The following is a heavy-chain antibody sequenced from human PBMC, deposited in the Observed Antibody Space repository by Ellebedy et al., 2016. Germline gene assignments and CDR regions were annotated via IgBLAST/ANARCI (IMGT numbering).Heavy chain of an antibody. CDR1: GFTFSNFW. CDR2: IKQDGSEK. D-gene: IGHD3-10*01. Sequence: GGSLRLXCAASGFTFSNFWMSWVRQAPGKGLQWVANIKQDGSEKSYVDSVKGRFTISRDNAKNSLYLQMNSLRAEDTAVYYCARDRYGTGTYYPVKIYFFDNWGQGTLVTVSS. CDR3: ARDRYGTGTYYPVKIYFFDN. V-gene: IGHV3-7*01. J-gene: IGHJ4*02.